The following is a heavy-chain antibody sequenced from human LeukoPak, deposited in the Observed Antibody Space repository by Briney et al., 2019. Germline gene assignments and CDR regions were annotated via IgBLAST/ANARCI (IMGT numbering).Heavy chain of an antibody. CDR2: TYYRSKWYN. Sequence: SQTLSLTRAISGDSVSSNSAAWNWIRQSPSSGLEWLGRTYYRSKWYNDYAVSVKSRITINPDTSKNQFSLQLNSVTPEDTAVYYCARDHVAGMYNWFDPWGQGTLVTVSS. J-gene: IGHJ5*02. CDR3: ARDHVAGMYNWFDP. D-gene: IGHD6-19*01. V-gene: IGHV6-1*01. CDR1: GDSVSSNSAA.